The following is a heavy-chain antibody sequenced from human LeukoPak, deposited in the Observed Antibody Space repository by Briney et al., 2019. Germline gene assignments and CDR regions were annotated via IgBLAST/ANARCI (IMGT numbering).Heavy chain of an antibody. J-gene: IGHJ4*02. CDR1: GFTFSSYA. V-gene: IGHV3-30-3*02. D-gene: IGHD6-13*01. CDR3: AKYWFSSSWFDY. Sequence: PGGSLRLSCAASGFTFSSYAMHWVRQAPGKGLEWVAVISYDGSNKYYADSVKGRFTISRDNSKNTLYLQMNSLRAEDTAVYYCAKYWFSSSWFDYWGQGTLVTVSS. CDR2: ISYDGSNK.